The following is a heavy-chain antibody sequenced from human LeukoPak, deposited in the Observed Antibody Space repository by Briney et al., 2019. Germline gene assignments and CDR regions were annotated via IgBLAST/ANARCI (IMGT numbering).Heavy chain of an antibody. D-gene: IGHD3-9*01. J-gene: IGHJ5*02. V-gene: IGHV3-48*02. CDR3: AVVLTGFP. Sequence: GGSLRLSCAPSGFTFSSYSMNWVRPAPGKWLEWASYISGSSDFISYADSVKGRFTISRDNARNSLFLQMNILRDEDTAVYYFAVVLTGFPWGQGTLVTVSS. CDR1: GFTFSSYS. CDR2: ISGSSDFI.